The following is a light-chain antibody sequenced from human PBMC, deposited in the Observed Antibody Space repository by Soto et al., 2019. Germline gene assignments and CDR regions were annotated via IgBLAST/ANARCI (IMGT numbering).Light chain of an antibody. CDR3: QQYGDSPRT. CDR2: GAA. Sequence: IVLTQSPGTLSLSPGERATLSCRASLTISSDYLAWYQQKPGQAPRLLIYGAAKRATGIADRFSGSVSGTDFTLTISRLEPEDFAVYYCQQYGDSPRTFGQGTKVDIK. J-gene: IGKJ1*01. CDR1: LTISSDY. V-gene: IGKV3-20*01.